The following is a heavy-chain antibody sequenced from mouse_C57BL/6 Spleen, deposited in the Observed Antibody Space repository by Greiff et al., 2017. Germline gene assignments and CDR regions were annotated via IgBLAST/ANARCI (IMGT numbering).Heavy chain of an antibody. D-gene: IGHD4-1*01. CDR1: GYTFTSYW. V-gene: IGHV1-50*01. J-gene: IGHJ2*01. CDR3: ARSGTGKGDYFDY. Sequence: VQLQQPGAELVKPGASVKLSCKASGYTFTSYWMQWVKQRPGQGLEWIGDINPSDSYTNYNQKFKGKATLTVDTSSSTAYMQLSSLTAEDSAVYYCARSGTGKGDYFDYWGQGTTLTVSS. CDR2: INPSDSYT.